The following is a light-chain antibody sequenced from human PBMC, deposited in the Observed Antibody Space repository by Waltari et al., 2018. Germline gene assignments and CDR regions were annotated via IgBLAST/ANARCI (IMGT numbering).Light chain of an antibody. J-gene: IGKJ2*03. CDR1: QGISSW. CDR2: FSS. CDR3: QQGYNIPYS. V-gene: IGKV1-12*01. Sequence: DIQMTQSPSSLSASVGDKVTSTCRASQGISSWLAWYQQKPGKAPKLLVSFSSPFQSGFPSRFSGSGSGTDYTLTLLLLPPSSFPTYSCQQGYNIPYSFGQGTKVEIK.